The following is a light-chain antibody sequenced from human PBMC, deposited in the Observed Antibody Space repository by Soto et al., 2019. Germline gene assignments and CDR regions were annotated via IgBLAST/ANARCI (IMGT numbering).Light chain of an antibody. CDR1: QGIRAD. Sequence: DIQVTQSPWSLAGSVGGRCAMTCRASQGIRADFGWYQQKPGKAPKRLIYTASSLQSGVPSRFSGSGSGTEFTLTISSQQPEDFATYDSLQHKTCPKTVGQGTPV. CDR2: TAS. V-gene: IGKV1-17*01. J-gene: IGKJ1*01. CDR3: LQHKTCPKT.